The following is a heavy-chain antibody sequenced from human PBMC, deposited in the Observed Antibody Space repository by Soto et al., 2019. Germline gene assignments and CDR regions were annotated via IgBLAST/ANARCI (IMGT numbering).Heavy chain of an antibody. Sequence: PSETLSLTCTVSGGSLRGYSWSWIRQSPGKGLEWIGYVYSGGGTNYSPSFMGRVTISVDTIDNQFSLKLNSVTAADTAVYYCATDGGIAARPVAYYYYGMDVWGQGTTVTVSS. J-gene: IGHJ6*02. CDR3: ATDGGIAARPVAYYYYGMDV. CDR2: VYSGGGT. D-gene: IGHD6-13*01. V-gene: IGHV4-59*01. CDR1: GGSLRGYS.